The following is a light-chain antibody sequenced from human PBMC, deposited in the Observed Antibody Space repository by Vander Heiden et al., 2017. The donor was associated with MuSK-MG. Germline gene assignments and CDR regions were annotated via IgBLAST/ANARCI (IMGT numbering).Light chain of an antibody. CDR1: KLGDKY. V-gene: IGLV3-1*01. CDR2: QDS. J-gene: IGLJ2*01. CDR3: QAWDSSTVV. Sequence: SYELTQPPSVSVSPGQTASITCSGDKLGDKYACWSQQKPGQSPVLVIYQDSKRPSGFPERFSGSNSGNTATLTISGTQAVDEADYYCQAWDSSTVVFGGGTKLTVL.